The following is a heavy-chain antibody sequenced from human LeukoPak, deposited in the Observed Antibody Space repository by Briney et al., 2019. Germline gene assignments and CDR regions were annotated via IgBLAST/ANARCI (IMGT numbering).Heavy chain of an antibody. V-gene: IGHV3-7*01. CDR1: GFTFSSYW. D-gene: IGHD6-19*01. J-gene: IGHJ6*02. CDR3: ARDGRVAGITYGMHV. CDR2: IREDGGEK. Sequence: GGSLRLSCVASGFTFSSYWMSWVRQAPGKGLEWVANIREDGGEKNYLDSVKGRFTISRDNAKSSLYLQMNSLRAEDTAVYYCARDGRVAGITYGMHVWGQGTTVTVSS.